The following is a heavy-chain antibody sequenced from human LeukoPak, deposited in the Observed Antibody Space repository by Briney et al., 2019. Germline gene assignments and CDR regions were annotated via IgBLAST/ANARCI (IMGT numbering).Heavy chain of an antibody. D-gene: IGHD4-11*01. CDR3: ARDDYKVGASGSYGMDV. Sequence: GGSLRLSCAASGFTFSSYWMSWVRQAPGKGLEWVANIKQDGSEKYYVDSVKGRFTISRDNAKNSLYLQMNSLRAEDTAVYYCARDDYKVGASGSYGMDVWGQGTTVTVSS. CDR1: GFTFSSYW. J-gene: IGHJ6*02. CDR2: IKQDGSEK. V-gene: IGHV3-7*03.